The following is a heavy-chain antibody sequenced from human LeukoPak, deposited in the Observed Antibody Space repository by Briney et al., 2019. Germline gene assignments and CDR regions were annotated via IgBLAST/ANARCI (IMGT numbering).Heavy chain of an antibody. CDR1: GFTFSSYS. D-gene: IGHD4-17*01. V-gene: IGHV3-21*01. CDR3: ARENDYGGSTVAY. CDR2: ISSSSSYI. J-gene: IGHJ4*02. Sequence: GWSLPVDCAASGFTFSSYSMNWVRQAPGKGLEWFSSISSSSSYIYYASSVKGRFTISRDNAKNSLYLQMNSLRAEDTAVYYCARENDYGGSTVAYWGQRALGTVSS.